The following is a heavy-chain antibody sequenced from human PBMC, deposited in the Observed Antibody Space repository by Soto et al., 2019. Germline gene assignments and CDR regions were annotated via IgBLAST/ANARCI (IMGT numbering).Heavy chain of an antibody. CDR3: ASEGSNHILTGYSTPFDP. D-gene: IGHD3-9*01. J-gene: IGHJ5*02. CDR2: IIPIFGTA. V-gene: IGHV1-69*01. CDR1: GGTFSSYA. Sequence: QVQLVQSGAEMKKPGSSVKVSCKASGGTFSSYAISWVRQAPGQGLEWMGGIIPIFGTANYAQKFQGRVTITADESTSTAYMELSSLRSEDTAVYYCASEGSNHILTGYSTPFDPWGQGTLVTVSS.